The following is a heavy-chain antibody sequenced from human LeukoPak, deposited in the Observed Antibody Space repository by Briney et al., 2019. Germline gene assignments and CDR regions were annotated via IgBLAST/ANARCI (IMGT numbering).Heavy chain of an antibody. CDR3: ARRYSSSWYLGYYFDY. D-gene: IGHD6-13*01. J-gene: IGHJ4*02. V-gene: IGHV4-4*07. CDR2: IYTSGST. CDR1: GGSISSYY. Sequence: SETLSLTCTVSGGSISSYYWSWIRQPAGKGLEWIGRIYTSGSTNYNLSLKSRVTMSVDTSKNQFSLKLSSVTAADTVVYYCARRYSSSWYLGYYFDYWGQGTLVTVSS.